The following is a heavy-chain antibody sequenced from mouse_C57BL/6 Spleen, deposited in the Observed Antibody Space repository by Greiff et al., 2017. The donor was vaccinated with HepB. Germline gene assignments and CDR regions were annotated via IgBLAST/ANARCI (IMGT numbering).Heavy chain of an antibody. Sequence: QVQLQQSGAELVRPGTSVKVSCKASGYAFTNYLIEWVKQRPGQGLEWIGVINPGSGGTNYNEKFKGKATLTADKSSSTAYMQPSSLTSEDSAVYFCARDYGSSDWYFDVWGTGTTVTVSS. J-gene: IGHJ1*03. V-gene: IGHV1-54*01. CDR2: INPGSGGT. D-gene: IGHD1-1*01. CDR1: GYAFTNYL. CDR3: ARDYGSSDWYFDV.